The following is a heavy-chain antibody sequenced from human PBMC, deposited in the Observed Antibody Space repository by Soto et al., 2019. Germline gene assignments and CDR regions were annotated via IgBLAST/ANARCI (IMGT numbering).Heavy chain of an antibody. V-gene: IGHV3-9*01. J-gene: IGHJ3*02. CDR2: ISWNSGSI. Sequence: DVQLVESGGGLVQPGRSLRLSCAASGFTFDDYAMHWVRQAPGKGLEWVSGISWNSGSIGYADSVKGRFTISRDNAKNSLYLQMNSLRAEDTALYYCAKSYCSGGSCYYGLNAFDIWGQGTMVTVSS. D-gene: IGHD2-15*01. CDR3: AKSYCSGGSCYYGLNAFDI. CDR1: GFTFDDYA.